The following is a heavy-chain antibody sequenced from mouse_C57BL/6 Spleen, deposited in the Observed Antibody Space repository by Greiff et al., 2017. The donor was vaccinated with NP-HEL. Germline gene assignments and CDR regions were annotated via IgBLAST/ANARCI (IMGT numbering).Heavy chain of an antibody. CDR3: ASSGVGLEFGY. D-gene: IGHD1-3*01. CDR1: GYTFTSYW. J-gene: IGHJ3*01. CDR2: INPCNGGT. Sequence: QVQLQQPGTELVKPGASVKLSCKASGYTFTSYWMHWVKQRPGQGLEWIGKINPCNGGTNYNEKFKGKATLTVDKSSSTAYMQLSSLPSEDSAVYYCASSGVGLEFGYWGQGTLVTVA. V-gene: IGHV1-53*01.